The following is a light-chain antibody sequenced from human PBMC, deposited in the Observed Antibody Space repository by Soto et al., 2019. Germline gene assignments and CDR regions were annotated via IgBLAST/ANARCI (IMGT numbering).Light chain of an antibody. CDR1: QSVNFY. CDR3: QKYNSAPYT. CDR2: DAS. Sequence: EIVLTQSPATLSLSPGERATLSCRASQSVNFYLAWYQQTPGQAPRLLIYDASNRATGVPARFSGSGSGTDFTLTISSLEPEDVATYYCQKYNSAPYTFGQGTKLEIK. V-gene: IGKV3-11*01. J-gene: IGKJ2*01.